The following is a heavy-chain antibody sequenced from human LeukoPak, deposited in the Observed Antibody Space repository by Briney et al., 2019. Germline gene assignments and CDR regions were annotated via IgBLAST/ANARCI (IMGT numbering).Heavy chain of an antibody. D-gene: IGHD3-10*01. Sequence: GGSLRLSCAASGFTFSSHSMNWVRQAPGKGLEWVSSISSSGYYIYYADSVEGRFTISRDNTKNSLYLQMSSLRAEDTAVYYCAKGEGPLGLRGGDDYWGQGTLVTVSS. CDR2: ISSSGYYI. CDR3: AKGEGPLGLRGGDDY. V-gene: IGHV3-21*01. J-gene: IGHJ4*02. CDR1: GFTFSSHS.